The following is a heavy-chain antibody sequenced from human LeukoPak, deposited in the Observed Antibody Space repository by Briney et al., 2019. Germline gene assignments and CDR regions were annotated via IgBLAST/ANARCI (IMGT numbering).Heavy chain of an antibody. CDR2: IYTSGST. Sequence: SETLSLTCTVSGGSISSYYWSWIRQPAGKGLQWIGRIYTSGSTNYNPSLKSRVTMSVDTSKNQFSLKLSSVTAADTAVYYCARHRAYSSSSPFDYWGQGTLVTVSS. CDR3: ARHRAYSSSSPFDY. D-gene: IGHD6-6*01. V-gene: IGHV4-4*07. CDR1: GGSISSYY. J-gene: IGHJ4*02.